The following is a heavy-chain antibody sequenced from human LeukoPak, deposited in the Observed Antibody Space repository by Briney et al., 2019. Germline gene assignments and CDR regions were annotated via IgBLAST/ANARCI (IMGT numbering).Heavy chain of an antibody. CDR2: IYSDGST. D-gene: IGHD2-8*02. CDR1: GFTVSSNY. CDR3: ATYRQVLLPFES. J-gene: IGHJ4*02. V-gene: IGHV3-53*01. Sequence: PGGSLRLSCAASGFTVSSNYMSWVRQAPGKGLEWVSVIYSDGSTYYEDSVKGRFTISRDNSKNTLSFQMNSLRAEDTAIYYCATYRQVLLPFESWGQGTLVTVSS.